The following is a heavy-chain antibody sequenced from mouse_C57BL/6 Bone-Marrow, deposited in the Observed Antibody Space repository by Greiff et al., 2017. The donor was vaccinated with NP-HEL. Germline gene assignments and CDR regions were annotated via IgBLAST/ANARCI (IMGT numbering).Heavy chain of an antibody. Sequence: QVQLKQPGAELVKPGASVKLSCKASGYTFTSYWMHWVKQRPGQGLEWIGMIHPNSGSTNYNEKFKSKATLTVDKSSSTAYMQLSSLTSEDSAVYYCARVVLYGSSYPWFAYWGQGTLVTVSA. J-gene: IGHJ3*01. CDR3: ARVVLYGSSYPWFAY. D-gene: IGHD1-1*01. CDR1: GYTFTSYW. CDR2: IHPNSGST. V-gene: IGHV1-64*01.